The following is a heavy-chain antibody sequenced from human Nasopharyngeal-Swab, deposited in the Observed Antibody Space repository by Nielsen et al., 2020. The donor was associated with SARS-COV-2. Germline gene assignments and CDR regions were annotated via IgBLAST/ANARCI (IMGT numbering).Heavy chain of an antibody. Sequence: SETLSLTCTVSGGSVSTGDYYWAWIRQPPGKGLEYIGNMFYTGTTFYNPSLKSRVTISVDTSKSQFSLSLSSVTAADTGVYYCARMPYCSGGSCYSMSFDFWGQGTLVAVSS. CDR2: MFYTGTT. J-gene: IGHJ4*02. CDR3: ARMPYCSGGSCYSMSFDF. V-gene: IGHV4-39*01. D-gene: IGHD2-15*01. CDR1: GGSVSTGDYY.